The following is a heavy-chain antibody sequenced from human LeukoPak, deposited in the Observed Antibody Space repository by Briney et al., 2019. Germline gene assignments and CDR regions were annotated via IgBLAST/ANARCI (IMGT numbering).Heavy chain of an antibody. D-gene: IGHD6-13*01. J-gene: IGHJ4*02. CDR1: GFTFSDYA. V-gene: IGHV3-30-3*02. CDR2: ISYDGSNK. Sequence: GGSLRLSGTDSGFTFSDYAMHWVRQAPGKGLEWVAVISYDGSNKYYADSVKGRFTISRDNSKNTLYLQMNSLRAEDTAVYYCAKDASSSWSTYFDYWGQGTLVTVSS. CDR3: AKDASSSWSTYFDY.